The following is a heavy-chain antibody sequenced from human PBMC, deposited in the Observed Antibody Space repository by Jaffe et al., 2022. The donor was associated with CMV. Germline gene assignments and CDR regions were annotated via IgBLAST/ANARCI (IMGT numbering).Heavy chain of an antibody. V-gene: IGHV4-59*08. J-gene: IGHJ3*02. CDR2: IYYSGST. Sequence: QVQLQESGPGLVKPSETLSLTCTVSGGSISSYYWSWIRQPPGKGLEWIGYIYYSGSTNYNPSLKSRVTISVDTSKNQFSLKLSSVTAADTAVYYCARRLGSSGWSRRKPDAFDIWGQGTMVTVSS. CDR3: ARRLGSSGWSRRKPDAFDI. D-gene: IGHD6-19*01. CDR1: GGSISSYY.